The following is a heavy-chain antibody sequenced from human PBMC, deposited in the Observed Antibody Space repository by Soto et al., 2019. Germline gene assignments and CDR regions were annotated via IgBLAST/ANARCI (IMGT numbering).Heavy chain of an antibody. V-gene: IGHV4-30-2*01. J-gene: IGHJ4*02. CDR2: IYHSGST. Sequence: SETLSLTCAVSGGSISSGGYSWSWIRQPPGKGLEWIGYIYHSGSTYYNPSLKSRVTISVDRSKNQFSLKLSSVTAADTAVYYCARMASRLRKSFFDYWGQGTLVTV. D-gene: IGHD4-17*01. CDR3: ARMASRLRKSFFDY. CDR1: GGSISSGGYS.